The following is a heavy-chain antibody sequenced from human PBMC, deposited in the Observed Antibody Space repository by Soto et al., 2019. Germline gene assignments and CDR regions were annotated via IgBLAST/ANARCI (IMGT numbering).Heavy chain of an antibody. CDR2: FFYSGST. D-gene: IGHD2-21*02. Sequence: QLQLQESGPGLVKPSETLSLTCTVSGASIRSSNYYWGWIRQPPGKGLEWIGSFFYSGSTYYSPSLKSRVSISVDTSKNQFSLKLNSVTAADTAVYYCATLVVVTGAVPEGAFDYWGQGTLVTVSS. CDR3: ATLVVVTGAVPEGAFDY. J-gene: IGHJ4*02. CDR1: GASIRSSNYY. V-gene: IGHV4-39*01.